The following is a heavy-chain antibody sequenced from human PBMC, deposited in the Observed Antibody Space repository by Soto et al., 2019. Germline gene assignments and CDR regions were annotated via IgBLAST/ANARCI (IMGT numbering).Heavy chain of an antibody. J-gene: IGHJ4*02. CDR3: AREYSSSSSFDY. Sequence: SETLSLTCTFSVGSVISGSYYWSWIRQPPGKGLEWIGYIYYSGSTNYNPSLKSRVTISVDTSKNQFSLKLSSVTAADTAVYYCAREYSSSSSFDYWGQGTLVTVSS. V-gene: IGHV4-61*01. D-gene: IGHD6-6*01. CDR1: VGSVISGSYY. CDR2: IYYSGST.